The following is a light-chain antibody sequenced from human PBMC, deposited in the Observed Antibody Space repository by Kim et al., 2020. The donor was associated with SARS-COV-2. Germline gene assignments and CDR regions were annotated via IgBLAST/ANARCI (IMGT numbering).Light chain of an antibody. CDR2: GNS. J-gene: IGLJ2*01. CDR1: RSKSGAGYD. CDR3: QSYDSSLSGYVV. Sequence: ISCTGSRSKSGAGYDVHWYQQLPGTAPQLLIYGNSNRPSGVPDRFSGSKSGTSAALASTGLQAEDEADYYCQSYDSSLSGYVVFGGGTQLTVL. V-gene: IGLV1-40*01.